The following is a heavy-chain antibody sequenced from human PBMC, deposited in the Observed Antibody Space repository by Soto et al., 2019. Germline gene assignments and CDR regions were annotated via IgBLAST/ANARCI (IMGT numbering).Heavy chain of an antibody. CDR1: GFAFDNAW. D-gene: IGHD3-22*01. J-gene: IGHJ4*01. CDR3: TTDSYITMIVVRFDY. V-gene: IGHV3-15*07. Sequence: GESLRLSGAASGFAFDNAWINWVRQAPGKGLEWVGRIKSKTDGGTTDFAAPVRGRFAISRDDSKNMVYMQMNSLKTEDTAVYYCTTDSYITMIVVRFDYWGNGTLVTLSS. CDR2: IKSKTDGGTT.